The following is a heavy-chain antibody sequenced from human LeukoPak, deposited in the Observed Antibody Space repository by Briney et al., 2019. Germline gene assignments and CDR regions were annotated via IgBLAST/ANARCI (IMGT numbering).Heavy chain of an antibody. Sequence: ASVKVSCKTSGYMFTSYYIHWVRQAPGQGLEWMGWINPNSGGTNYAQKFQGRVTITRNTAISTAYMELSSLTSEDTAVYYCVRGDRNYDILTGYSKSWFDPWGQGTLVTVSS. V-gene: IGHV1-8*03. D-gene: IGHD3-9*01. J-gene: IGHJ5*02. CDR3: VRGDRNYDILTGYSKSWFDP. CDR1: GYMFTSYY. CDR2: INPNSGGT.